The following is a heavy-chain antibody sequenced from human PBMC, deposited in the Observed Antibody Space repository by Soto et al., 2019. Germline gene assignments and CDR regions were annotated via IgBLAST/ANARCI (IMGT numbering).Heavy chain of an antibody. CDR2: IIPILGIA. CDR3: ARDQSWHDLVWWFDP. CDR1: GGTFSSYT. V-gene: IGHV1-69*04. J-gene: IGHJ5*02. D-gene: IGHD1-1*01. Sequence: AASVKVSCKASGGTFSSYTISWVRQAPGQGLEWMGRIIPILGIANYAQKFQGRVTITADKSTSTAYMELSSLRSEDTAVYYCARDQSWHDLVWWFDPWGQGTLVTVSS.